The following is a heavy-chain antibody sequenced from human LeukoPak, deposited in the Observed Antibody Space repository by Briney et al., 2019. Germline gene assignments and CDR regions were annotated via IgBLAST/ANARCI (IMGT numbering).Heavy chain of an antibody. CDR1: GGSISSSNW. J-gene: IGHJ4*02. V-gene: IGHV4-4*02. Sequence: PSETLSLTCAVSGGSISSSNWWSWVRQPPGKGLEWIGEIYHSGSTNYNPSLKSRVTISVDKSKNQFSLKLSSVTAADTAVYYCASEVDKGVYGSGSLPPFYWGQGTLVTVSS. D-gene: IGHD3-10*01. CDR3: ASEVDKGVYGSGSLPPFY. CDR2: IYHSGST.